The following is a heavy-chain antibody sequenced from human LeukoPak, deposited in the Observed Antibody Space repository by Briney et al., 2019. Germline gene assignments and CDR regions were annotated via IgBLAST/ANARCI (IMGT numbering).Heavy chain of an antibody. D-gene: IGHD3-22*01. J-gene: IGHJ6*02. Sequence: ASVKVSCKASGYTFTSYYMHWVRQAPGQGLEWMGIINPSGGSTSYAQKFQGRVTMTRDTSTSTVYMELSSLRSEDTAVYYCAREASYFDSSGYYYYYYYGLDVWGQGTTVTVSS. V-gene: IGHV1-46*01. CDR1: GYTFTSYY. CDR2: INPSGGST. CDR3: AREASYFDSSGYYYYYYYGLDV.